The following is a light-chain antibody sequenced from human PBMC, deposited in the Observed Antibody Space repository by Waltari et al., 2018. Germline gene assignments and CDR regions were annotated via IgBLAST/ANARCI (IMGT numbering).Light chain of an antibody. Sequence: DIVMTQSPRSLSLSLGERATINCKSSQSVLNSCNNKNCLAWYQQKPGQPPKLLIYWESTRQSVVPDRFSGSGSGTDFTLTSSSLQAEDVAVYYCQQYFGTSTFIFGPGTKVDIK. CDR2: WES. V-gene: IGKV4-1*01. CDR1: QSVLNSCNNKNC. CDR3: QQYFGTSTFI. J-gene: IGKJ3*01.